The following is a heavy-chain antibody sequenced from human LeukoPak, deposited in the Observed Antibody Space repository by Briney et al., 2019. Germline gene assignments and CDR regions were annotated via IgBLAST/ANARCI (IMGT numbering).Heavy chain of an antibody. V-gene: IGHV3-21*01. Sequence: GGSLRLSCAASGFTFSSYSMNWVRQAPGKGLEWVSSISSSSSYIYYADSVKGRFTISRDNAKNSLYLQMNSLRAEDTAVYYCARDYCSSTSCYADNWFDPWGQGTLVTVSS. CDR1: GFTFSSYS. CDR3: ARDYCSSTSCYADNWFDP. CDR2: ISSSSSYI. J-gene: IGHJ5*02. D-gene: IGHD2-2*01.